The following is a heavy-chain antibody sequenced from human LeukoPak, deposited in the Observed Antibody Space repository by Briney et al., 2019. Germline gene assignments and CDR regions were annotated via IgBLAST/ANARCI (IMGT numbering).Heavy chain of an antibody. V-gene: IGHV3-74*01. CDR1: GFTFSKYW. CDR3: ATGNYYDSRGYYTFGY. D-gene: IGHD3-22*01. J-gene: IGHJ1*01. CDR2: INGDGSTT. Sequence: GGSLRLSCAASGFTFSKYWMHWVRQVPGKGLVWVSLINGDGSTTNYADFVKGRFTISGDNAKNTLSLQVNSLRAEDTAVYYCATGNYYDSRGYYTFGYWGQGTLVTVSS.